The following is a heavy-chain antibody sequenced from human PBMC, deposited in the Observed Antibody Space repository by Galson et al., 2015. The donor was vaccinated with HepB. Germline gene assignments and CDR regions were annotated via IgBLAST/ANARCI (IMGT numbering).Heavy chain of an antibody. D-gene: IGHD3-10*01. CDR1: GFSLSTSGMC. CDR2: IDWDDDK. J-gene: IGHJ6*03. V-gene: IGHV2-70*11. Sequence: PALVKPTQTLTLTCTFFGFSLSTSGMCVSWIRQPPGKALEWLARIDWDDDKYYSTSLKTRLTISKDTSKNQVVLSMTNMDPVDTATYYCARAPITMVRGVINYYYYYMDVWGKGTTVTVSS. CDR3: ARAPITMVRGVINYYYYYMDV.